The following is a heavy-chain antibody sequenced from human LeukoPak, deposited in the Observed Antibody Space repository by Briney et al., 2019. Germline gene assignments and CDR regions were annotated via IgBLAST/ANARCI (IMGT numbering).Heavy chain of an antibody. CDR3: ARDRESSPWELLLDY. CDR1: GYSIRSGYY. CDR2: LHHTSST. Sequence: SETLSLTCAVSGYSIRSGYYWAWIRQPPGKGLQWIGSLHHTSSTYYNPSLKSRVTMSVDKSNNKFSLKLSSVTAADTALYYCARDRESSPWELLLDYWGQGILVTVSS. D-gene: IGHD1-26*01. V-gene: IGHV4-38-2*02. J-gene: IGHJ4*02.